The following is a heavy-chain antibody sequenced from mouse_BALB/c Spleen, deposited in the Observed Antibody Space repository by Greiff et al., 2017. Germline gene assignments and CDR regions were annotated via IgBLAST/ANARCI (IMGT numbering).Heavy chain of an antibody. V-gene: IGHV5-17*02. CDR1: GFTFSSFG. D-gene: IGHD3-1*01. Sequence: EVKLMESGGGLVQPGGSRKLSCAASGFTFSSFGMHWVRQAPEKGLEWVAYISSGSSTIYYADTVKGRFTISRDNPKNTLFLQMTSLRSEDTAMYYCARSGYGYYFDYWGQGTTLTVSS. CDR2: ISSGSSTI. CDR3: ARSGYGYYFDY. J-gene: IGHJ2*01.